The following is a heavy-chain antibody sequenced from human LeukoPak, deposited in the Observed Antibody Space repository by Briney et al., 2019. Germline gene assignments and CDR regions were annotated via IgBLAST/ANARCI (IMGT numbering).Heavy chain of an antibody. D-gene: IGHD3-22*01. V-gene: IGHV1-69*06. Sequence: SVKVSCKASGGTFSSYDISWVRQAPGQGLEWMGGIIPIFGTANYAQKFQGRVTITADKSTSTAYMELSSLRSEDTAVYYCARGGYYDSSGYGAFDIWGQGTMVTVSS. J-gene: IGHJ3*02. CDR1: GGTFSSYD. CDR3: ARGGYYDSSGYGAFDI. CDR2: IIPIFGTA.